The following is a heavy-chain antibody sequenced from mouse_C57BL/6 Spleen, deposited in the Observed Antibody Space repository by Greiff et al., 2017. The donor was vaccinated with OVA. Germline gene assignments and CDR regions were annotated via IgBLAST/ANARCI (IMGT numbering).Heavy chain of an antibody. J-gene: IGHJ1*03. CDR3: ARDRDYGTLYWYFDV. CDR2: ISDGGSYT. D-gene: IGHD1-1*01. CDR1: GFTFSSYA. V-gene: IGHV5-4*01. Sequence: EVKLVESGGGLVKPGGSLKLSCAASGFTFSSYAMSWVRQTPEKRLEWVATISDGGSYTYYPDNVKGRFTISRDNAKNNLYLQMSHLKSEDTAMYYCARDRDYGTLYWYFDVWGTGTTVTVSS.